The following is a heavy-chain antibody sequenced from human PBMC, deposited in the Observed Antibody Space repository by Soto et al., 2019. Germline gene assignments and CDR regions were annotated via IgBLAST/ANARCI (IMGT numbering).Heavy chain of an antibody. CDR2: MNPNSGNT. V-gene: IGHV1-8*02. Sequence: ASVKVSCKASGGTFSGYAISWVRQAPGQGLEWMGWMNPNSGNTGYAQKFQGRVTMTRNTSISTAYMELSSLRSEDTAVYYCARGIHSSTVTTSGYYYYYYMDVWGKGTTVTVSS. CDR3: ARGIHSSTVTTSGYYYYYYMDV. CDR1: GGTFSGYA. D-gene: IGHD4-4*01. J-gene: IGHJ6*03.